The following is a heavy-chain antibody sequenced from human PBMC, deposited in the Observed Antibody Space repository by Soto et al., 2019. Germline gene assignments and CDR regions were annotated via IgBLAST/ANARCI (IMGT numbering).Heavy chain of an antibody. D-gene: IGHD1-7*01. Sequence: EVQLVESGGGLVQPGGSLRFSCAASGFTFSDYWMHWVRQAPGKGLVWVSSNNSDGSSTSYADSVKGRFTISRDYARNPLHLQRYSLRADDTAVYSCTRGGTRCLLAGCALDFWGQGTMVTVSS. J-gene: IGHJ3*01. V-gene: IGHV3-74*01. CDR3: TRGGTRCLLAGCALDF. CDR2: NNSDGSST. CDR1: GFTFSDYW.